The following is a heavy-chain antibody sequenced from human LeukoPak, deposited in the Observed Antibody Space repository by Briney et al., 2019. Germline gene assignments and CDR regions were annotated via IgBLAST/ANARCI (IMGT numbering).Heavy chain of an antibody. Sequence: LTGGSLRLSCEPSGFIFSNYYMHWVRQATGKGLEWVSAIGTAGDTYYPGSVKGRFTISRENAKNSLYLQMNSLRAGDTAVYYCARVLEFFVRLWFGELFSFDWFDPWGQGTLVTVSS. D-gene: IGHD3-10*01. J-gene: IGHJ5*02. CDR3: ARVLEFFVRLWFGELFSFDWFDP. CDR2: IGTAGDT. CDR1: GFIFSNYY. V-gene: IGHV3-13*01.